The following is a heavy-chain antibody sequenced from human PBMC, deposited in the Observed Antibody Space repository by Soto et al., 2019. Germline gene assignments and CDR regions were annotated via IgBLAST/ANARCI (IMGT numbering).Heavy chain of an antibody. CDR2: IKQDGSEE. CDR1: GFSSSPFW. J-gene: IGHJ4*02. Sequence: EVQLVESGGGLVQPGGSLRLSCADSGFSSSPFWMTWVRQAPGKGLEWVALIKQDGSEELYVDSVKGRFTISRDNAKNSVYLQMDSLRVEDTAVYYCTGGIGCLQTDWGQGTLVTVSS. CDR3: TGGIGCLQTD. V-gene: IGHV3-7*04. D-gene: IGHD6-19*01.